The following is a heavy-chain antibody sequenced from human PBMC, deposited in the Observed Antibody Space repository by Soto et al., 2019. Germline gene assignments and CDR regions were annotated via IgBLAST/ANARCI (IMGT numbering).Heavy chain of an antibody. CDR2: IIPIFGTA. CDR1: GGTFSSYA. V-gene: IGHV1-69*13. CDR3: ARADGDYKNAFDI. J-gene: IGHJ3*02. Sequence: SVKVSCKASGGTFSSYAISWVRRAPGQGLEWMGGIIPIFGTANYAQKFQGRVTITADESTSTAYMELSSLRSEDTAVYYCARADGDYKNAFDIWGQGTMVTVSS. D-gene: IGHD4-17*01.